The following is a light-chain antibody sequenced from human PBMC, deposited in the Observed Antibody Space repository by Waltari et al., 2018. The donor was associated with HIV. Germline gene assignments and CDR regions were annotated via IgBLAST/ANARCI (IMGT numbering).Light chain of an antibody. Sequence: IVMTQSPATLSVSPGERATLSCRASQSVGINLAWYQQKPGQAPRLLIYGASTRASGIPARFSGSGYGTEFTLTITSLQSEDFAVYYCHQNNYWPQTFGQGTKVEIK. CDR2: GAS. J-gene: IGKJ1*01. V-gene: IGKV3-15*01. CDR1: QSVGIN. CDR3: HQNNYWPQT.